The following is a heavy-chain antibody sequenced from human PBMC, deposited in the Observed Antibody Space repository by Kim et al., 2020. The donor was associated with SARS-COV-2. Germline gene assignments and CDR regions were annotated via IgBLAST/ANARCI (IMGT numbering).Heavy chain of an antibody. CDR1: GFTFSSYS. D-gene: IGHD2-2*01. CDR2: ISSSSSYI. CDR3: AREGSTSCFFDY. V-gene: IGHV3-21*01. J-gene: IGHJ4*02. Sequence: GGSLRLSCAASGFTFSSYSMNWVRQAPGKGLEWVSSISSSSSYIYYADSVKGRFTISRDNAKNSLYLQMNSLRAEDTAVYYCAREGSTSCFFDYWGQGTLVTVSS.